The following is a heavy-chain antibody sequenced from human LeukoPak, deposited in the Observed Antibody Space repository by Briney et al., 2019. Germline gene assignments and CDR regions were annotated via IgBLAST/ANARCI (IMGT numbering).Heavy chain of an antibody. D-gene: IGHD1-14*01. CDR1: GGSISSSSYY. CDR2: INHSGST. J-gene: IGHJ2*01. CDR3: ARVRARNSNHSWCFDL. Sequence: PSETLSLTCTVSGGSISSSSYYWGWIRQPPGKGLEWIGEINHSGSTNYNPSLKSRVTISVDTSKNQFSLKLSSVTAADTAVYYCARVRARNSNHSWCFDLWGRGTLVTVSS. V-gene: IGHV4-39*07.